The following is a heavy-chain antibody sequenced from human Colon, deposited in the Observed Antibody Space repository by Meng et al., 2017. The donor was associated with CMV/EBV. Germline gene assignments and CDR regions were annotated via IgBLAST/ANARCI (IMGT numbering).Heavy chain of an antibody. J-gene: IGHJ6*02. Sequence: GGYYWSWIRQHPGKGLEWIGYIYYSGSAYYTPSLKSRVTISVDTSKNQFSLKLSSVTAADTAVYYCAREGPAEWLWPVRVDYGMDVWGQGTTVTVSS. CDR2: IYYSGSA. D-gene: IGHD3-3*01. CDR1: GGYY. V-gene: IGHV4-31*02. CDR3: AREGPAEWLWPVRVDYGMDV.